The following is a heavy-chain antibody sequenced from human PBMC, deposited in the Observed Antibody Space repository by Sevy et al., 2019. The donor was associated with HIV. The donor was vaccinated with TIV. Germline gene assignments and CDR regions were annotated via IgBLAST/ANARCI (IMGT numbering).Heavy chain of an antibody. D-gene: IGHD2-2*01. Sequence: ASVKVSCKASGYTFIDYYLIWVRQAPGQGLEWMGRFNPNSGDTNYAQKFQGRVTMTRDASINSAYMELGRLTSDDTVVYYCAREWGFAMANAFDIWGQGTMVTVSS. CDR2: FNPNSGDT. V-gene: IGHV1-2*05. CDR1: GYTFIDYY. J-gene: IGHJ3*02. CDR3: AREWGFAMANAFDI.